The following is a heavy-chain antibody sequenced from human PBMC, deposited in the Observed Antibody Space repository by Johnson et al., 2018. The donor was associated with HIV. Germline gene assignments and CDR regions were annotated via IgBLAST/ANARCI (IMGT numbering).Heavy chain of an antibody. D-gene: IGHD3-22*01. V-gene: IGHV3-30*02. CDR1: GFSFSSYG. CDR3: AKETRDSRSALDI. CDR2: TPYARTNK. Sequence: QVQLVESGGGVVQPGESLTLSCTASGFSFSSYGIHWVRQAPGKGLEWVAFTPYARTNKHYAESVKGRFTISRDNSKKTLYLQMNSLRAEDTAVYYCAKETRDSRSALDIWGQGTMVTVSS. J-gene: IGHJ3*02.